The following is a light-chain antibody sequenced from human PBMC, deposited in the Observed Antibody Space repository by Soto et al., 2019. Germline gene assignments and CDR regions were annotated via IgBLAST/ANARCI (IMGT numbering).Light chain of an antibody. CDR1: QAINKY. CDR2: TTS. J-gene: IGKJ4*01. Sequence: DIQMTQSPSSVSASVGDRVTITCRASQAINKYLAWYQQKPGKAPNLLIYTTSSWQSGVPSRFSGSGSGTDFTLTISSLEPEDFATDYCQQGNRFPLTFGGGTKVEIK. V-gene: IGKV1-12*01. CDR3: QQGNRFPLT.